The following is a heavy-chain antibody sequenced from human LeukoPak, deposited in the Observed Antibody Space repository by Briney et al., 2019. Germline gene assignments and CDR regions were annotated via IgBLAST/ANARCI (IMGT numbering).Heavy chain of an antibody. CDR3: ARVRAVVPAANDHYYMDV. J-gene: IGHJ6*03. Sequence: ASVKVSCKASGYTFTSYGISWVRQGPGQGLEWMGWISAYNGNTNYAQKLQGRVTMTTDTSTSTAYMELRSLRSDDTAVYYCARVRAVVPAANDHYYMDVWGKGTTVTVSS. CDR2: ISAYNGNT. V-gene: IGHV1-18*01. CDR1: GYTFTSYG. D-gene: IGHD2-2*01.